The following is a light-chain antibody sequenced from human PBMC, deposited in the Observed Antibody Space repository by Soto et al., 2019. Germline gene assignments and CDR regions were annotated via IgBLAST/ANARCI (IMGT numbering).Light chain of an antibody. CDR3: QSYDSSLSVV. V-gene: IGLV1-40*01. CDR2: GNT. CDR1: SSNIGAGFH. J-gene: IGLJ3*02. Sequence: QSVLTQPPSVSGAPGQRVTISCTGSSSNIGAGFHVHWYQQLPGTAPKLLIYGNTNRPSGVPDRFSGSKSDTSASLAITGLQAEDEADYYCQSYDSSLSVVFGGGTKVTVL.